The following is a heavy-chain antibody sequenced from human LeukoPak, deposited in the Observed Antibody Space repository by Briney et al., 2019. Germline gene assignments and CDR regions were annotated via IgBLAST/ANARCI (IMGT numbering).Heavy chain of an antibody. CDR1: GGSISSYY. Sequence: SETLSLTCTVSGGSISSYYWSWIRQPPGKGLEWIGYIYYSGSTNYNPSLKGRVTISVDTSKNQFSLKLSSVTAADTAVYYCARGEYYGILTGYSWTPNWFDPWGQGTLVTVSS. J-gene: IGHJ5*02. D-gene: IGHD3-9*01. CDR2: IYYSGST. V-gene: IGHV4-59*01. CDR3: ARGEYYGILTGYSWTPNWFDP.